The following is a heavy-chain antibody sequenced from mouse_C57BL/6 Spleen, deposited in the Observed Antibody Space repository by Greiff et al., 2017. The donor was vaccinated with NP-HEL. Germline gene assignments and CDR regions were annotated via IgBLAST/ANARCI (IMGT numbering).Heavy chain of an antibody. D-gene: IGHD2-2*01. CDR2: INPSSGYT. V-gene: IGHV1-4*01. CDR1: GYTFTSYT. Sequence: VQLQQSGAELARPGASVKMSCKASGYTFTSYTMHWVKQRPGKGLEWIGYINPSSGYTTYNQKFKDKAPLTADKSSSTAYMQLSSVPSEDSAVYYCAPMVTTGGTAWFADWGKGTLVTVSA. CDR3: APMVTTGGTAWFAD. J-gene: IGHJ3*01.